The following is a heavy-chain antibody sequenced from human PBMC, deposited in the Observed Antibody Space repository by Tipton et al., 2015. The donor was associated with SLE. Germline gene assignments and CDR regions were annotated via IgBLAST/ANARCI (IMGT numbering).Heavy chain of an antibody. CDR2: INHSGST. D-gene: IGHD3-10*01. V-gene: IGHV4-34*01. CDR1: GGSFSGYY. J-gene: IGHJ5*02. CDR3: ARAPGGAYYYGSGGWFDP. Sequence: TLSLTCAVYGGSFSGYYWSWIRQPPGKGLEWIGEINHSGSTNYNPSLKSRVTISVDTSKNQYSLKLSSVTAADTAVYYCARAPGGAYYYGSGGWFDPWGQGTLVTVSP.